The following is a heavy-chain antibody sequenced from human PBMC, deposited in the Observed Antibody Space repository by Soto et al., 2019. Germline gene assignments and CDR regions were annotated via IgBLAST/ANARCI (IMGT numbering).Heavy chain of an antibody. CDR2: IFSNDEK. D-gene: IGHD6-19*01. V-gene: IGHV2-26*01. Sequence: QVTLKESGPVLVKPTETLTLTCTVSGFSLSNARMGVSWIRQPPGKALEWLAHIFSNDEKSYSTSLKSRLTITEDNSKSQVVLTMTNMDPVDTTTFYCARSHPPWLETSGAFDIWGQGTMVTVSS. J-gene: IGHJ3*02. CDR1: GFSLSNARMG. CDR3: ARSHPPWLETSGAFDI.